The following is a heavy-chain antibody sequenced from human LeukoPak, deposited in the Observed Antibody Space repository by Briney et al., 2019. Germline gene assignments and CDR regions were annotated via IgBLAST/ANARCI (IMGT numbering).Heavy chain of an antibody. V-gene: IGHV4-59*12. D-gene: IGHD1-26*01. J-gene: IGHJ6*03. Sequence: SETLSLTCTVSGGTMNTYYWTWIRQPPGKGLEWIGYIYYTGSTNHNPSLKSRVTISVDTSKNQFSLKLSSVTAADTAVYYCARYPQYSGSYYYYYYMDVWGKGTTVTISS. CDR1: GGTMNTYY. CDR2: IYYTGST. CDR3: ARYPQYSGSYYYYYYMDV.